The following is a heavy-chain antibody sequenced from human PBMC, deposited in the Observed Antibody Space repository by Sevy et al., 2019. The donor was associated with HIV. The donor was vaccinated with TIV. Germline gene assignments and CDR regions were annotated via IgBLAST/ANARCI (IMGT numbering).Heavy chain of an antibody. D-gene: IGHD3-22*01. CDR3: ARGLLGYYYDSSGYFDY. Sequence: SETLSLTCTVSGGSISSGDYYCSWIRQPPGKGLEWIGYIYYSGSTYYNPSLKSRVTISVDTSKNHFSLKLSSVTAADTAVYYCARGLLGYYYDSSGYFDYWGQGTLVTVSS. J-gene: IGHJ4*02. CDR1: GGSISSGDYY. CDR2: IYYSGST. V-gene: IGHV4-30-4*01.